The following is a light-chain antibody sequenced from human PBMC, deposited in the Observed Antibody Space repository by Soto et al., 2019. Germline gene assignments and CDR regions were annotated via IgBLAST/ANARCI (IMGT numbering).Light chain of an antibody. CDR1: QDISNY. Sequence: DLQMTQSPSSLSASVGDRVTITCQASQDISNYLNWYQQKPGKAPKLLIYDASNLETGVPSRFSGSVSGTDFTFNISSLQPEDIATYSCQQYDNLPPFTFGPGTKVDIK. CDR2: DAS. J-gene: IGKJ3*01. V-gene: IGKV1-33*01. CDR3: QQYDNLPPFT.